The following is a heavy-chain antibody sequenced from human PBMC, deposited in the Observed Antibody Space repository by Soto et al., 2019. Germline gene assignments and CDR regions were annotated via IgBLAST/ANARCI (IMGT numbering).Heavy chain of an antibody. D-gene: IGHD3-22*01. Sequence: PGGSLRLSCAASGFTFSSYAMHWVRQAPGKGLEWVAVISYDGSNKYYADSVKGRFTISRDNSKNTLYLQMNSLRAEDTAVYYCARARLIVVVITPFDYWGQATLVTVSS. CDR3: ARARLIVVVITPFDY. J-gene: IGHJ4*02. V-gene: IGHV3-30-3*01. CDR1: GFTFSSYA. CDR2: ISYDGSNK.